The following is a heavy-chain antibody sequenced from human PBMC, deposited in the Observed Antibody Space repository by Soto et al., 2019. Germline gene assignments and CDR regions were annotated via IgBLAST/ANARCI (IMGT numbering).Heavy chain of an antibody. CDR3: TREQTSTVVTQ. V-gene: IGHV4-59*01. CDR2: VYYSGST. D-gene: IGHD4-17*01. Sequence: SETLSLTYTVSGGSMSNYYWSWIRQPPGKGLEWIGCVYYSGSTNYNPSLESRVTISVDTSKNQFSLKLSSVTAADTAVYYCTREQTSTVVTQWGQGTLVTVSS. CDR1: GGSMSNYY. J-gene: IGHJ4*02.